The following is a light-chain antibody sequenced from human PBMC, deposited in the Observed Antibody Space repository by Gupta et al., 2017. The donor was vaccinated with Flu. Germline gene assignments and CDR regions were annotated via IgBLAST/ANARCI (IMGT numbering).Light chain of an antibody. CDR1: SSDVGGYNL. J-gene: IGLJ2*01. V-gene: IGLV2-23*02. CDR3: CSYKVIGARLV. Sequence: QSALTQPASVSGSPGQSLTISCTGTSSDVGGYNLVSWYQQSPGKAPKLMIYGVNKRPSGVSNRFSGSKSGNTASLTITGLQSEDEADYYCCSYKVIGARLVFGGGTKLTVL. CDR2: GVN.